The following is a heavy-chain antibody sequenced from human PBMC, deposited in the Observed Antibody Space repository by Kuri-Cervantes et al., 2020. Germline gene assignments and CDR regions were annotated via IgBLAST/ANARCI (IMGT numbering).Heavy chain of an antibody. D-gene: IGHD3-22*01. J-gene: IGHJ6*02. CDR1: EFSFSSYA. V-gene: IGHV3-33*01. CDR2: IWYDGSNK. Sequence: SLKISCAASEFSFSSYAMHWVRETPGKGVEWVAIIWYDGSNKYYANSVDGRITISRDNSKNTLYLQMNSLRAEDTAVYYCAREQIVVGLVGYYYYGMDVWGQGTTVTVSS. CDR3: AREQIVVGLVGYYYYGMDV.